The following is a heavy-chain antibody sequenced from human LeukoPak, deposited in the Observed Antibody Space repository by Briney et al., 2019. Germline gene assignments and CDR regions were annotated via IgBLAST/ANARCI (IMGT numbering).Heavy chain of an antibody. CDR3: VRGGGDSGDFDY. CDR2: VYPIDSDT. D-gene: IGHD2-21*02. J-gene: IGHJ4*02. Sequence: GESPKISCKGSGFLFTDYWIGWVRLMPGKGLEWMAIVYPIDSDTRYTPSFEGQVTTSADRSISSAYLQLRSLQASDTAMYYCVRGGGDSGDFDYWGQGTLVTVSS. CDR1: GFLFTDYW. V-gene: IGHV5-51*01.